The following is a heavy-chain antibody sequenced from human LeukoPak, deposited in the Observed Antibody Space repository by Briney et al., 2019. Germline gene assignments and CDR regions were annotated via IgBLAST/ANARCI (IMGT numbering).Heavy chain of an antibody. CDR3: ARTPLAMVNPYYFDY. CDR1: GGSISSSSYY. Sequence: SETLSLXCTVSGGSISSSSYYWGWIRQPPGKGLEWIGSIYYSGITYYNPSLKSRVTISVDTSKNQFSLKLSSVTAADTAVYYCARTPLAMVNPYYFDYWGQGTLVTVSS. V-gene: IGHV4-39*01. CDR2: IYYSGIT. J-gene: IGHJ4*02. D-gene: IGHD5-18*01.